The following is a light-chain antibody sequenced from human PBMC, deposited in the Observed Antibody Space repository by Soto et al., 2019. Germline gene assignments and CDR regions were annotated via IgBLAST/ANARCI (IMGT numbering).Light chain of an antibody. V-gene: IGLV2-14*01. CDR3: SSFRSGSTLI. CDR2: DVS. Sequence: QSALTQPASVSGSPGQSITISCTGTSSDVGGYDFVSWYQQHPGKAPKLMIYDVSNRPSGVSNRFSGSKSGNTASLTISGLQAEEEADYYCSSFRSGSTLIFGGGTKLTVL. J-gene: IGLJ2*01. CDR1: SSDVGGYDF.